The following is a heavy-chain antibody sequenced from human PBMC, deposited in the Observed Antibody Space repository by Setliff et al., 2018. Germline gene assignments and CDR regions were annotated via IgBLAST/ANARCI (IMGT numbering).Heavy chain of an antibody. V-gene: IGHV3-7*01. CDR3: ARGGCSATSCLDY. CDR2: IRQDGTNK. J-gene: IGHJ4*02. CDR1: GFTISNYW. D-gene: IGHD2-2*01. Sequence: PGESLKISCVASGFTISNYWMAWVRQAPGKGLEWVADIRQDGTNKYYVDSVKGRFTISRDNAKNTLYLQMNSLEAEDTAVYYCARGGCSATSCLDYWGQGILVTVSS.